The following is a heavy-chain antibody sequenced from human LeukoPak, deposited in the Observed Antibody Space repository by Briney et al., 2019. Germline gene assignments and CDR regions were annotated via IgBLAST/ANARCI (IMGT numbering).Heavy chain of an antibody. D-gene: IGHD2-21*02. V-gene: IGHV3-9*01. CDR3: AKGDGGDGYYFDY. Sequence: SGGSLRLSCAASGFSFDDYAMHWVRQAPGKGLEWVSGITWNAGTIGYADSVKGRFTISRDNAKNSLYMQMNSLRAEDTALYYCAKGDGGDGYYFDYWGQGTLVTVSS. CDR2: ITWNAGTI. J-gene: IGHJ4*02. CDR1: GFSFDDYA.